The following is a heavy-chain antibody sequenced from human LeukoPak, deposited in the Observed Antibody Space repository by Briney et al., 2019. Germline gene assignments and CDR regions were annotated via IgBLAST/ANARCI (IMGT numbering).Heavy chain of an antibody. CDR1: GFTLSSYG. Sequence: GRSLRLSCAAPGFTLSSYGMDWVRQAPGKVLEWVAVILYDGSNKYYGDSVNGRFTISRDKSNNTLYLQVNIVRCEDTGVYYCARDPPDSGNYSTDAFDIWGQGTMVTVSS. CDR2: ILYDGSNK. J-gene: IGHJ3*02. CDR3: ARDPPDSGNYSTDAFDI. D-gene: IGHD3-10*01. V-gene: IGHV3-33*01.